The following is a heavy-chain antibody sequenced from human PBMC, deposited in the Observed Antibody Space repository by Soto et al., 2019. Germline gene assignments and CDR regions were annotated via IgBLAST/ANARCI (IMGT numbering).Heavy chain of an antibody. CDR3: ARGNIVGATTFGHFDY. V-gene: IGHV3-30-3*01. Sequence: PGGSLRLSCAASGFTFSSYAMHWVRQAPGKGLEWVAVISYDGSNKYYADSVKGRFTISRDNSKNTLYLQMNSLRAEDTAVYYCARGNIVGATTFGHFDYWGQGTLVTVS. CDR2: ISYDGSNK. CDR1: GFTFSSYA. D-gene: IGHD1-26*01. J-gene: IGHJ4*02.